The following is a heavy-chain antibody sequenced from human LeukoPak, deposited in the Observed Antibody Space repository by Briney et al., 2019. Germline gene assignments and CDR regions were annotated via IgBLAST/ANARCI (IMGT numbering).Heavy chain of an antibody. V-gene: IGHV4-39*01. CDR3: ARHIPATPDY. CDR1: GGSISSSSYY. J-gene: IGHJ4*02. D-gene: IGHD2-15*01. CDR2: IYYSGST. Sequence: SETLSLTCTVSGGSISSSSYYWGWIRQPPGKGLEWIGSIYYSGSTYYNPSLKGRVTISVDTSKNQFSLKLSSVTAADTAVYYCARHIPATPDYWGQGTLVTVSS.